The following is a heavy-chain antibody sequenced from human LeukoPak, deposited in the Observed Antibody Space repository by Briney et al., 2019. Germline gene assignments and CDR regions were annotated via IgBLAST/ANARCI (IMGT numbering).Heavy chain of an antibody. V-gene: IGHV3-15*01. D-gene: IGHD3-10*01. CDR3: TTAGIGFGELGYYYYMDV. CDR2: IKSKTDGGTT. Sequence: PGGSLRLSCAASGFTFSSYEMSWVRQAPGKGLEWVGRIKSKTDGGTTDYAAPVKGRFTISRDDSKNTLYLQMNSLKTEDTAVYYCTTAGIGFGELGYYYYMDVWGKGTTVTISS. CDR1: GFTFSSYE. J-gene: IGHJ6*03.